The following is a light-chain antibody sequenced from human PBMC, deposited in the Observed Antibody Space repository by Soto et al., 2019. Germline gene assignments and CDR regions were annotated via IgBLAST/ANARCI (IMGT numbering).Light chain of an antibody. J-gene: IGKJ1*01. CDR2: GAS. CDR1: QSVSSSY. Sequence: EIVLTQSPGTLSLSPGERATLSCRASQSVSSSYLAWYQLKPGQAPRLLIYGASSRATGIPDRFSGSGSGTDFTLTISSLEPEDFAVYYCQQYGNSRAFGQGTKVEIK. CDR3: QQYGNSRA. V-gene: IGKV3-20*01.